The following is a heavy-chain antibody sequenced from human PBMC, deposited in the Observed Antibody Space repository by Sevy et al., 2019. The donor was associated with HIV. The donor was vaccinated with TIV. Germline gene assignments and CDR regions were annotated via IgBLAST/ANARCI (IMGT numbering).Heavy chain of an antibody. CDR3: ARDGATAWFFFFYGMDV. CDR2: INGDNGNK. V-gene: IGHV1-3*01. CDR1: GYTFTNYA. J-gene: IGHJ6*02. Sequence: ASVKVSCKASGYTFTNYAIHWVRQAPGQRLEWMGWINGDNGNKQFSKTFQGRVTITRDTSASTAYMQLSSLRSEDTGVYYCARDGATAWFFFFYGMDVWGQGTTVTVSS. D-gene: IGHD5-18*01.